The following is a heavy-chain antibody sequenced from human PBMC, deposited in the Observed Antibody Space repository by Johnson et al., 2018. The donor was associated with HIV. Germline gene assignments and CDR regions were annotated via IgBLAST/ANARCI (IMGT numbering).Heavy chain of an antibody. CDR1: GFTFSSYG. CDR2: IKRKSDGGTT. CDR3: ARDSGAPGNDAFDI. D-gene: IGHD1-26*01. J-gene: IGHJ3*02. Sequence: VQLVESGGGLVQPGGSLRLSCAASGFTFSSYGMHWVRQAPGKGLEWVGRIKRKSDGGTTEYAAPVKGRFSISRDDSKNTLYLQMNSLRPEDTALYFCARDSGAPGNDAFDIWGQGTMVTISS. V-gene: IGHV3-15*01.